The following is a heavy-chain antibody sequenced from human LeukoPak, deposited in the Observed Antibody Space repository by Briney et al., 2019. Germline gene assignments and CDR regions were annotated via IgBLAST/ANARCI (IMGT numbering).Heavy chain of an antibody. D-gene: IGHD3-22*01. CDR2: ISSSGSTI. J-gene: IGHJ3*02. Sequence: GGSLRLSCAASGFTFSSYEMNWVRQAPGKGLEWVSYISSSGSTIYYADSVKGRFTISRDNAKNSLYLQMNSLRAEDTAVYYCARVGYYDSGGYSTNAFDIWGQGTMVTVSS. CDR3: ARVGYYDSGGYSTNAFDI. CDR1: GFTFSSYE. V-gene: IGHV3-48*03.